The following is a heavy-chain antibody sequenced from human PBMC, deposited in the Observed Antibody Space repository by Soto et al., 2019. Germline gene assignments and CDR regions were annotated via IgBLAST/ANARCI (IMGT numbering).Heavy chain of an antibody. D-gene: IGHD3-10*01. J-gene: IGHJ6*02. V-gene: IGHV1-69*13. CDR1: GGTFSSYA. CDR2: IIPIFGTA. Sequence: SVKVSCKASGGTFSSYAISWVRQAPGQGLEWMGGIIPIFGTANYAQKLQGRVTITADESTSTAYMELSSLRSEDTAVYYCARGFRDTMVRGVINFYYYYGMDVWGQGTTVTVSS. CDR3: ARGFRDTMVRGVINFYYYYGMDV.